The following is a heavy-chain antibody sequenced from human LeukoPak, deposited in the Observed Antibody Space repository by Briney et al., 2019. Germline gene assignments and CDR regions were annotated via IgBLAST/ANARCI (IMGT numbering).Heavy chain of an antibody. V-gene: IGHV3-23*01. J-gene: IGHJ4*02. CDR3: TWRRQKLDIVVVPAADY. CDR2: ISGSGDNT. Sequence: GGSLRLSCAASGFTFSNYAMNWVRQAPGKGLEWVSAISGSGDNTYYADSVKGRFTISGDNSKNTLYLQMNSLKTEDTAVYYCTWRRQKLDIVVVPAADYWGQGTLVTVSS. CDR1: GFTFSNYA. D-gene: IGHD2-2*03.